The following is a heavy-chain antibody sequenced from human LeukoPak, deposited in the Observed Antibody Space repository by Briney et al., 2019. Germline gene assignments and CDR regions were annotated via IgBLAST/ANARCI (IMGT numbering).Heavy chain of an antibody. J-gene: IGHJ6*02. CDR1: GYTFTSYG. Sequence: ASVKVSCKASGYTFTSYGISWVRQAPGQGLEWMGWISAYNGNTNYAQKLQGRVTMTTDTSTSTAYMELRSLRSDDTAVYYCARERGYCSSTSCFYYYYGMDVRGQGTTVTVSS. V-gene: IGHV1-18*01. CDR2: ISAYNGNT. D-gene: IGHD2-2*01. CDR3: ARERGYCSSTSCFYYYYGMDV.